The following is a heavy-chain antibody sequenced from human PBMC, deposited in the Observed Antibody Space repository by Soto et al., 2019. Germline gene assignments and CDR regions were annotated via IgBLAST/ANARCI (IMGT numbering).Heavy chain of an antibody. Sequence: ASVKVCGEASGYTFTSYCISWVREAPGQGLERMGWISAYNGNTNYAQKLQGRVTMTTDTSTSTAYMELRSLRSDDTAVYYCAREYCSSTSCYEFDYWGQGTLVTVSS. CDR2: ISAYNGNT. CDR3: AREYCSSTSCYEFDY. J-gene: IGHJ4*02. CDR1: GYTFTSYC. V-gene: IGHV1-18*04. D-gene: IGHD2-2*01.